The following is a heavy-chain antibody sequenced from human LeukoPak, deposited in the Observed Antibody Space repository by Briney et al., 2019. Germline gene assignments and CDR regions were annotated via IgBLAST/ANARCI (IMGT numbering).Heavy chain of an antibody. J-gene: IGHJ4*02. CDR3: ARDGNLLDS. Sequence: PSETLSLTCTVSGGSISGYYWTWIRQSAGKGLEWMGRVYSGGTTSYNPSLRGRVTMSVDTSKNQFSLKLTSVTAADTAVYYCARDGNLLDSWGQGILVTVSS. V-gene: IGHV4-4*07. CDR1: GGSISGYY. CDR2: VYSGGTT.